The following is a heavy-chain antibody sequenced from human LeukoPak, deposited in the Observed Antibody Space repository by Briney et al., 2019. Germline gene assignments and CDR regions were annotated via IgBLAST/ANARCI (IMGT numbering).Heavy chain of an antibody. V-gene: IGHV3-74*01. D-gene: IGHD4-23*01. CDR2: INSDGRST. CDR3: ARSAYPGNSVIED. Sequence: GGSLRLSCAGSGITFSSYWMHWVPQAPGKGLVWVSRINSDGRSTNYADSVKGRFTISRDNAKNTLYLQMNSLRAEDTAVYYCARSAYPGNSVIEDWGRGTLVTVSS. CDR1: GITFSSYW. J-gene: IGHJ4*02.